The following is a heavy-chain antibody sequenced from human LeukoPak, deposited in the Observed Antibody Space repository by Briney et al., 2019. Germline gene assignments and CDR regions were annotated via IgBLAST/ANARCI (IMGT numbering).Heavy chain of an antibody. J-gene: IGHJ4*02. CDR1: GFTFSSYS. Sequence: GGSLRLSCAASGFTFSSYSMNWVRQAPGKGLEWVSSISSSSSYIYYADSVKGRFTISRDNAKNSLYLQMNSLRADDTAVYYCARGGATHINMVRGVSGNGDYWGQGTLVTVSS. D-gene: IGHD3-10*01. CDR3: ARGGATHINMVRGVSGNGDY. CDR2: ISSSSSYI. V-gene: IGHV3-21*04.